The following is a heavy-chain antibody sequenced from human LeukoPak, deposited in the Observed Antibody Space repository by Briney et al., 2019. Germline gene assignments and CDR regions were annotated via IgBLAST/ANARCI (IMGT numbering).Heavy chain of an antibody. J-gene: IGHJ4*02. CDR1: GYTFTSYD. CDR2: MNPNSGNT. Sequence: ASVKLSCNASGYTFTSYDINWVRQATGQGLEWMGWMNPNSGNTGYAQKFQGRVTMTRNTSISTAYMELSSLRSEDTAVYYCARDIEGIAAAGTEFDYWGQGTLVTVSS. CDR3: ARDIEGIAAAGTEFDY. D-gene: IGHD6-13*01. V-gene: IGHV1-8*01.